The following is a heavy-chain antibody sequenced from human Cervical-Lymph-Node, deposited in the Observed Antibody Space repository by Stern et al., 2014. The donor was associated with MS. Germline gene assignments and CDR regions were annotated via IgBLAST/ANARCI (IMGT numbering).Heavy chain of an antibody. J-gene: IGHJ4*02. D-gene: IGHD6-13*01. Sequence: QVQLVESGPGLVKPSETLSLTCSVSGGSISTYYWHWIRQPPGKGLECIGYIHYSRTTNYSPSLKSRVTMSLDTSKNQFSLKLSSVTAADTAVYYCGRGYVLTAGSNIDYWGQGTLVTVSS. CDR2: IHYSRTT. CDR3: GRGYVLTAGSNIDY. V-gene: IGHV4-59*01. CDR1: GGSISTYY.